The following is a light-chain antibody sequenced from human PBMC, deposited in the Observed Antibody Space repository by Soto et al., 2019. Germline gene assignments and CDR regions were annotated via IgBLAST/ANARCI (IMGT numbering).Light chain of an antibody. CDR1: QSISSY. V-gene: IGKV1-39*01. CDR2: AAS. Sequence: DIQMTQSPSSLSASVGDRVTITCRASQSISSYLNWYQQKPGKAPKLLIYAASSLQSGVPSRFSGSGSGTDFTLTISSLQPEDFATYYCQQSSITPLSCGGGTKVAIK. CDR3: QQSSITPLS. J-gene: IGKJ4*01.